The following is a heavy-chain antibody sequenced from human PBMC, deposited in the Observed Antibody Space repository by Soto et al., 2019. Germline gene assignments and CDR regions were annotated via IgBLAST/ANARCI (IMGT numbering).Heavy chain of an antibody. CDR1: GFTFCSYS. CDR3: ARAEQQLSKGFDY. CDR2: ISSSSSYI. V-gene: IGHV3-21*01. D-gene: IGHD6-13*01. J-gene: IGHJ4*02. Sequence: GGSPRLSCAASGFTFCSYSMNWVRQAPGKGLEWVSSISSSSSYIYYADSVKGRFTISRDNAKNSLYLQMNSLRAEDTAVYYCARAEQQLSKGFDYWGQGTLVTVSS.